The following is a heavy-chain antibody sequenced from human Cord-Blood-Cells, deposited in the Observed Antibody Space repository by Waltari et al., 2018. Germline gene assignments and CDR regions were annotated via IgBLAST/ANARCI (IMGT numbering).Heavy chain of an antibody. CDR1: GDSISSSSYY. CDR2: IYYSGST. D-gene: IGHD6-19*01. CDR3: ARISGSGWYFDY. J-gene: IGHJ4*02. V-gene: IGHV4-39*01. Sequence: QLQLQESGPGLVKPSETLSLTCTVSGDSISSSSYYWGWIRQPPGKGLEWIGSIYYSGSTYYNPSLKSRVTISVDTSKNQFSLKLSSVTAADTAVYYCARISGSGWYFDYWGQGTLVTVSS.